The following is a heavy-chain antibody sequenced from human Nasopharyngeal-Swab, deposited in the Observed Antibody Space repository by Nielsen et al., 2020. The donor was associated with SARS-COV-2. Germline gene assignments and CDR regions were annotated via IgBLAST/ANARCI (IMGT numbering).Heavy chain of an antibody. CDR3: AKEINSFDYYYYTMDV. J-gene: IGHJ6*02. V-gene: IGHV3-9*01. D-gene: IGHD3-3*02. Sequence: SLKISCAASKFTFDDYAMHWVRQAPGKGLEWVSGISWNSGNIAYTDFVKGRFTISRDNAKNSLYLQMNSLRPEDTALYYCAKEINSFDYYYYTMDVWGQGTTVTVSS. CDR2: ISWNSGNI. CDR1: KFTFDDYA.